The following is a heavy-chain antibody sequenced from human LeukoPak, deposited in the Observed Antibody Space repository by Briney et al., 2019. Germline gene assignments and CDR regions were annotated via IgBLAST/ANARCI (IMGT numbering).Heavy chain of an antibody. CDR3: ATRKLGNDY. CDR1: GGSFSNYD. Sequence: PSETLSLTCGVYGGSFSNYDWNWIRQPPGKELEWIGEINHSGSTSYNPSLKSRVTISVDTSKNQFSLKLNSVTAADTAVYYCATRKLGNDYWGQGTLVTVSS. CDR2: INHSGST. J-gene: IGHJ4*02. D-gene: IGHD7-27*01. V-gene: IGHV4-34*01.